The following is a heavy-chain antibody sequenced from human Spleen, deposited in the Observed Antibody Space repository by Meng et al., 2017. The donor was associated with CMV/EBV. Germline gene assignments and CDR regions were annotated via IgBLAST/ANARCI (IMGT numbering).Heavy chain of an antibody. D-gene: IGHD3-10*01. CDR2: IQFDGSDI. V-gene: IGHV3-30*02. Sequence: GGSLRLSCAASGFTFSSYAMHWVRQAPGKGLEWVTFIQFDGSDIFYTDSVKGRFTISRDNSKNTLYLQMNSLRPEDTAVYYCVQDKKLFPFDYWGQGTLVTVSS. CDR3: VQDKKLFPFDY. J-gene: IGHJ4*02. CDR1: GFTFSSYA.